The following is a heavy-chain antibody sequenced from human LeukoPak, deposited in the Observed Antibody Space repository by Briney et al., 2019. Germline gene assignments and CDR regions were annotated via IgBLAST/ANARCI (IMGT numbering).Heavy chain of an antibody. CDR3: ARDLHFDY. CDR2: ISSSDDI. CDR1: GFTFSSYT. J-gene: IGHJ4*02. Sequence: PGGSLRLSCAASGFTFSSYTMNWVRQAPRKGLEWVSSISSSDDIYYADSVKGRFTISRDNAKNTLYLQVNSLRAEDTAVYYCARDLHFDYWGQGTLVTVSS. V-gene: IGHV3-21*01.